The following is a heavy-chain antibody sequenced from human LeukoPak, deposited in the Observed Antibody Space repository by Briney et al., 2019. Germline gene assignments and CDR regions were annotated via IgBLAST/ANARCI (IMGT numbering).Heavy chain of an antibody. J-gene: IGHJ4*02. CDR2: IYYSGST. CDR3: ARHLEGKFDY. V-gene: IGHV4-59*08. Sequence: SVTLSLTCTVSGGSISSYFWSWIRQPPGKGLEWMGNIYYSGSTNYNPSLERRVTLSVDTSKNQFSLRLTSVTAADPAVYYCARHLEGKFDYWGQGTLVTVSS. CDR1: GGSISSYF. D-gene: IGHD1-1*01.